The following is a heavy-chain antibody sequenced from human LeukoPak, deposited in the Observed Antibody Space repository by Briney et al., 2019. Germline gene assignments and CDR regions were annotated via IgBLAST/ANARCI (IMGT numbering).Heavy chain of an antibody. D-gene: IGHD2-15*01. Sequence: PSETLSLTCTVSGGSISSGGYYWSWIRQHPGKGLEWIGYIYYSGSTYNSPSLKSRVTISVDTSKNQFSLKLSSVTAADTAVYYCASSARCSGGSCYSDWFDPWGQGTLVTVSS. CDR3: ASSARCSGGSCYSDWFDP. CDR2: IYYSGST. CDR1: GGSISSGGYY. V-gene: IGHV4-31*03. J-gene: IGHJ5*02.